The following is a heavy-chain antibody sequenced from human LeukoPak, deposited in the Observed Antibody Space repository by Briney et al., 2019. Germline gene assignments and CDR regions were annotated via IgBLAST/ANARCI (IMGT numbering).Heavy chain of an antibody. D-gene: IGHD2-15*01. CDR2: IKQDGSEK. V-gene: IGHV3-7*01. J-gene: IGHJ5*02. CDR3: ARDVVAATSNWFDP. Sequence: GGSLRLSCAASGFTFSSYWMSWVRQAPGKGLEWVANIKQDGSEKYYVDSMKGRFTISRDNAKNSLYLQMNSLRAEDTAVYYCARDVVAATSNWFDPWGQGTLVTVSS. CDR1: GFTFSSYW.